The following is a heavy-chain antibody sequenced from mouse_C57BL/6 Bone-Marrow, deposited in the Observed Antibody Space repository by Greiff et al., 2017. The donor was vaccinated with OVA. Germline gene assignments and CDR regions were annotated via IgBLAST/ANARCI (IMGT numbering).Heavy chain of an antibody. Sequence: VQLQQSGAELVKPGASVKISCKASGYAFSSYWMNWVKQRPGKGLEWIGQIYPGDGDTNYNGKFKGKATLTADKYSSTAYMQLSSLTSEDSAVYFCARGGLRRSYYFDYWGQGTTLTVSS. J-gene: IGHJ2*01. CDR1: GYAFSSYW. CDR2: IYPGDGDT. D-gene: IGHD2-4*01. CDR3: ARGGLRRSYYFDY. V-gene: IGHV1-80*01.